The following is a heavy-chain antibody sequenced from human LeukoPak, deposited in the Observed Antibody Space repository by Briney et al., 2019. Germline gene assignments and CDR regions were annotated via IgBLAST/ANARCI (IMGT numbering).Heavy chain of an antibody. CDR2: INPSGGST. J-gene: IGHJ4*02. D-gene: IGHD2/OR15-2a*01. CDR3: ATDRTGIVLDY. V-gene: IGHV1-46*03. Sequence: APVKVSCKASGYTFTSYYMHWVRQAPGQGLEWMGIINPSGGSTSYAQKFQGRVTMTRDTSTSTVYMELSSLRSGDTAVYYCATDRTGIVLDYWGQGTLVTVSS. CDR1: GYTFTSYY.